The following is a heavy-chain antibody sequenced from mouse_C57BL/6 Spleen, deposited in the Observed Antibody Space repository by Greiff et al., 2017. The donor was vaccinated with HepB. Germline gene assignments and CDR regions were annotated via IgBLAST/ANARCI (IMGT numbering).Heavy chain of an antibody. CDR3: ARHAEGGFAY. CDR1: GFTFSSYG. V-gene: IGHV5-6*01. CDR2: ISSGGSYT. J-gene: IGHJ3*01. Sequence: EVQRVESGGDLVKPGGSLKLSCAASGFTFSSYGMSWVRQTPDKRLEWVATISSGGSYTYYPDSVKGRFTISRDNAKNTLYLQMSSLKSEDTAMYYCARHAEGGFAYWGQGTLVTVSA.